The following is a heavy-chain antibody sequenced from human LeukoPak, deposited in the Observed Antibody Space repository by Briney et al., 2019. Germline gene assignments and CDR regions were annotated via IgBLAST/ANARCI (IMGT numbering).Heavy chain of an antibody. CDR2: IYYSGST. CDR3: ARLDCSSTSCYLGYNWFDP. V-gene: IGHV4-39*01. CDR1: GGSISSSSYY. Sequence: PSETLSLTCTVSGGSISSSSYYWGWIRQPPGKGLEWIGSIYYSGSTYYNPSLKSRVTISVDTSKNQFSLKLSSVTAADTAVYYCARLDCSSTSCYLGYNWFDPWGQGTLVTVSS. J-gene: IGHJ5*02. D-gene: IGHD2-2*01.